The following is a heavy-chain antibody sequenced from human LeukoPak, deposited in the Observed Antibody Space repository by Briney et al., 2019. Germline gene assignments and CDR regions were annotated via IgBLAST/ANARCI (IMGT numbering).Heavy chain of an antibody. D-gene: IGHD3-22*01. Sequence: SVKVSCKASGGTFSSYAISWVRQAPGQGLECMGRIIPIFGTANYAQKFQGRVTITADKSTSTAYMELSSLRSEDTAVYYCARGSSGYYYQDWFDPWGQGTLVTVSS. CDR1: GGTFSSYA. V-gene: IGHV1-69*06. CDR2: IIPIFGTA. CDR3: ARGSSGYYYQDWFDP. J-gene: IGHJ5*02.